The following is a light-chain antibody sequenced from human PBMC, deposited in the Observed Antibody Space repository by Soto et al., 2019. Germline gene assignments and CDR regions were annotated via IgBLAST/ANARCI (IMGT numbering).Light chain of an antibody. CDR1: QSVSSSY. CDR3: QHYCRSLT. V-gene: IGKV3-20*01. J-gene: IGKJ4*01. Sequence: EIVLTQSPGTLSLSPGEIATLSCRSSQSVSSSYLAWYQQKPGQAPSLLIYGASSRATGIPERFSGSVSATDITLTISRLEPEDISVYSSQHYCRSLTFGGGTQVEIK. CDR2: GAS.